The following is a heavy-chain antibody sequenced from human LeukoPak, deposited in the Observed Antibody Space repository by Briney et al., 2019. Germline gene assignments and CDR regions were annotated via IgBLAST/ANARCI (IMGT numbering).Heavy chain of an antibody. CDR3: ARDRCSSTSCYYYYYYYMDV. CDR1: GGSISSGSYY. D-gene: IGHD2-2*01. Sequence: SETLSLTCTVSGGSISSGSYYWSWIRQPAGKGLEWIGRIYTSGSTNYNPSLKSRVTISVDTSKNQFSLKLSSVTAADTAVYYCARDRCSSTSCYYYYYYYMDVWGKGTTVTVSS. V-gene: IGHV4-61*02. CDR2: IYTSGST. J-gene: IGHJ6*03.